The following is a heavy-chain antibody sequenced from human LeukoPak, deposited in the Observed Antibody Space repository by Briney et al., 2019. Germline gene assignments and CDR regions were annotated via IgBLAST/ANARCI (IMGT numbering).Heavy chain of an antibody. V-gene: IGHV3-74*01. CDR3: SRDVGAAIHVPEY. Sequence: PGGPLRLSCGGSGFTLRRYRTHWVRHSPEKGLVWASRINIAAISTNYADSVKGRFTISRDNRKNTLYLQMNSLRAEDTAVYYCSRDVGAAIHVPEYWGEGVLVT. CDR2: INIAAIST. J-gene: IGHJ4*02. CDR1: GFTLRRYR. D-gene: IGHD1-26*01.